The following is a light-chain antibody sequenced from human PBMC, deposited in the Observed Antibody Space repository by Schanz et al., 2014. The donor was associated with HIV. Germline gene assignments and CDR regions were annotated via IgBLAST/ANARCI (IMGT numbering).Light chain of an antibody. J-gene: IGLJ2*01. V-gene: IGLV2-14*01. CDR1: SSDVGGYNY. CDR2: DVS. Sequence: QSALTQPASVSGSPGQSITISCTGSSSDVGGYNYVSWYQQYPGKAPTLIIYDVSDRPSGVSDRFSGSKSGNTASLTFSGLQAEDEADYYCSSYAGSNNVLFGGGTKLTVL. CDR3: SSYAGSNNVL.